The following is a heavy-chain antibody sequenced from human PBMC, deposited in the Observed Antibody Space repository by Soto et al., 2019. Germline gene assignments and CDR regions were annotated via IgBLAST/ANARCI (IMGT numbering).Heavy chain of an antibody. J-gene: IGHJ6*02. Sequence: QVQLVQSGAEVKKPGSSVKVSCKASGGTFSSYAISWVRQAPGQGLEWMGGIIPIFGTANYAQKFQGRVTITADESTSTAYMELSSLRSEDTAVYYCARDMESETTVISLNYYYGMDVWGQGTTVTVSS. CDR2: IIPIFGTA. CDR3: ARDMESETTVISLNYYYGMDV. D-gene: IGHD4-17*01. CDR1: GGTFSSYA. V-gene: IGHV1-69*01.